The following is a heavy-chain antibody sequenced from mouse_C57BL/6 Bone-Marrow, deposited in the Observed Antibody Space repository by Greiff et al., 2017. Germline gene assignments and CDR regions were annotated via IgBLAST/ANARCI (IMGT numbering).Heavy chain of an antibody. Sequence: VQLKEPGAELVKPGASVKLSCKASGYTFTSYWMQWVKQRPGQGLEWIGEIDPSDSYTNYNQKFKGKATLTVDTSSSTAYMQLSSLTSEDSAVYYCARRYDYEAWFAYWGQGTLVTVSA. V-gene: IGHV1-50*01. D-gene: IGHD2-4*01. CDR3: ARRYDYEAWFAY. CDR2: IDPSDSYT. CDR1: GYTFTSYW. J-gene: IGHJ3*01.